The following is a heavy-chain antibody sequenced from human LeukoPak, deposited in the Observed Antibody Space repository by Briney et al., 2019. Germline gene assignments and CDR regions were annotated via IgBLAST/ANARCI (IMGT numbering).Heavy chain of an antibody. CDR1: GFTFSTYS. CDR2: ISYDGSSK. CDR3: AKDRSPYTVTYPGFDY. Sequence: GGSLRLSCAASGFTFSTYSMNWVRQAPGKGLEWVALISYDGSSKCHADSVKGRFTISRDNSKNSLYLQMNSLRPEDTAVYYCAKDRSPYTVTYPGFDYWGQGTLVTVSS. D-gene: IGHD1-26*01. J-gene: IGHJ4*02. V-gene: IGHV3-30*18.